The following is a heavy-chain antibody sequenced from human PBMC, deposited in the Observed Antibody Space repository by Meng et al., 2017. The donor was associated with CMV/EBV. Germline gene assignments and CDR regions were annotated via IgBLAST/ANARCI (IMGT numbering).Heavy chain of an antibody. CDR2: IRGKANSYAT. CDR3: TRRGTGTTLSDY. J-gene: IGHJ4*02. CDR1: GFTFSGSA. Sequence: GESLKISCAASGFTFSGSAMHWVRQASGKGLEWVGRIRGKANSYATAYAASVKGRFTISRDDSKNTAYLQMNSLKTEDTAVYYCTRRGTGTTLSDYWGQGTLVTVSS. V-gene: IGHV3-73*01. D-gene: IGHD1-14*01.